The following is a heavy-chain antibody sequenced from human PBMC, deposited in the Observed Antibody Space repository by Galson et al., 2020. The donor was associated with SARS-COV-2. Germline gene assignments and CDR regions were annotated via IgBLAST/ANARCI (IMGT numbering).Heavy chain of an antibody. CDR3: ARDVLLWFGEKAWFDP. V-gene: IGHV1-18*04. Sequence: ASVKVSCKASGYTFTSYGISWVRQAPGQGLEWMGWISAYNGNTNYAQKLQGRVTMTTDTSTSTAYMELRSLRSDDTAVYYCARDVLLWFGEKAWFDPWGQGTLVTVSS. CDR1: GYTFTSYG. CDR2: ISAYNGNT. D-gene: IGHD3-10*01. J-gene: IGHJ5*02.